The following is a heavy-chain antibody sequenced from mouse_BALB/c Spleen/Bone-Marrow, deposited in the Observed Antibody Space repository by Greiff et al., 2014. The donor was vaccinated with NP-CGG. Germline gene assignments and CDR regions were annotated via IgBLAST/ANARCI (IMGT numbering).Heavy chain of an antibody. D-gene: IGHD1-1*01. CDR3: ARVYGWYFDV. CDR1: GFTFSSYG. J-gene: IGHJ1*01. V-gene: IGHV5-6-3*01. CDR2: INNDGGST. Sequence: EVKLEESGGGLVQPGGSLKLSCVASGFTFSSYGMSWVRQTPDKRLELVATINNDGGSTYYPDSVKGQFTISRDNAKNTLYLQMSSLKSEDSAVYYCARVYGWYFDVWGAGTTVTVSS.